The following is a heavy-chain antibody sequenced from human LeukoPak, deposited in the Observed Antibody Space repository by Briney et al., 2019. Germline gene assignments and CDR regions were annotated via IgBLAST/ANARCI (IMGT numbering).Heavy chain of an antibody. J-gene: IGHJ4*02. CDR2: IKQDGSEK. D-gene: IGHD3-3*01. CDR1: GFTVSSNY. V-gene: IGHV3-7*01. CDR3: ARKYYDFWSGYYSGLLDY. Sequence: GGSLRLSCAASGFTVSSNYMSWVRQAPGKGLEWVANIKQDGSEKYYVDSVKGRFTISRDNAKNSLYLQMNSLRAEDTAVYYCARKYYDFWSGYYSGLLDYWGQGTLVTVSS.